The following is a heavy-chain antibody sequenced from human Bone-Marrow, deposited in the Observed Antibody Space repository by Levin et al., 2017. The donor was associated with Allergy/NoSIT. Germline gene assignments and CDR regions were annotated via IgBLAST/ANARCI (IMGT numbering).Heavy chain of an antibody. CDR3: ARDQPSIVGATRWGVRYYFDY. D-gene: IGHD1-26*01. CDR2: ISYDGSNK. J-gene: IGHJ4*02. V-gene: IGHV3-30*04. Sequence: GGSLRLSCAASGFTFSSYAMHWVRQAPGKGLEWVAVISYDGSNKYYADSVKGRFTISRDNSKNTLYLQMNSLRAEDTAVYYCARDQPSIVGATRWGVRYYFDYWGQGTLVTVSS. CDR1: GFTFSSYA.